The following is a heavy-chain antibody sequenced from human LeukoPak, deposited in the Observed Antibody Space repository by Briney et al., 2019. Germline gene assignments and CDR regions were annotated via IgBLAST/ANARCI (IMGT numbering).Heavy chain of an antibody. CDR1: GGSISSYY. V-gene: IGHV4-59*08. CDR3: ARHLVEMATIANDAFDI. J-gene: IGHJ3*02. CDR2: IYYSGST. Sequence: SQTLSLICTVSGGSISSYYWSWIRQPPGKGLEWSGYIYYSGSTNYNPSLKSRVTISVDTSKNQFSLKLSSVTAADTAVYYCARHLVEMATIANDAFDIWGQGTMVTVSS. D-gene: IGHD5-24*01.